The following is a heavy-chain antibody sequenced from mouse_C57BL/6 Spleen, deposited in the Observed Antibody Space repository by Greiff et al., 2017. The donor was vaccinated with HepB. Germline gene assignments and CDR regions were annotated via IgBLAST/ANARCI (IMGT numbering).Heavy chain of an antibody. CDR1: GFTFSDYG. Sequence: DVLLVESGGGLVKPGGSLKLSCAASGFTFSDYGMHWVRQAPEKGLEWVAYISSGSSTIYYADTVKGRFTISRDNAKNTLFLQMTSLRSEDTAMYYCARKLWLRGAMDYWGQGTSVTVSS. CDR3: ARKLWLRGAMDY. D-gene: IGHD2-2*01. J-gene: IGHJ4*01. CDR2: ISSGSSTI. V-gene: IGHV5-17*01.